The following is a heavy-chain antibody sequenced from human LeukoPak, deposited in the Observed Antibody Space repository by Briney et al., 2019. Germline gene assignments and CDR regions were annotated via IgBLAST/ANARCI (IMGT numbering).Heavy chain of an antibody. CDR1: GGSISSYY. V-gene: IGHV4-39*07. Sequence: SETLSLTCTVSGGSISSYYWGWIRQPPGKGLEWIGSIYYSGSTYYNPSLKSRVTISVDTSKNQFSLKLSSVTAADTAVYYCARDTYDILTGPTNFDYWGQGTLVTVSS. J-gene: IGHJ4*02. CDR2: IYYSGST. CDR3: ARDTYDILTGPTNFDY. D-gene: IGHD3-9*01.